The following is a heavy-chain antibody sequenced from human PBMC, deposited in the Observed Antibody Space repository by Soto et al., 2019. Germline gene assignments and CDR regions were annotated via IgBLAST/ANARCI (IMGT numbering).Heavy chain of an antibody. CDR2: ISNNGGST. CDR1: GFIFSSFA. V-gene: IGHV3-23*01. J-gene: IGHJ4*02. Sequence: GGSLRLSCADSGFIFSSFALRWVRQAPGKGLEWVSTISNNGGSTYSADSVKGRFTISRDNSKNTLYLQMNSLRAEHTDVYYCAKDPDISGWYQTDLDYWGQGT. D-gene: IGHD6-19*01. CDR3: AKDPDISGWYQTDLDY.